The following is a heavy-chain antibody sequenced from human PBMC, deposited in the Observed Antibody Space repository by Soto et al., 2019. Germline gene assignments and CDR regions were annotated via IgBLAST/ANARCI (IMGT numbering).Heavy chain of an antibody. Sequence: SGPTLMNPTQTLTLTCTFSGFSLSTSGVGVGWIRRPPGKALVWLALIYWNDGKRYSPSLKSRLTITKDTSKNKVVLTMTYLDSVDTATYYSTQNRYSIGCLFDDWGQGTPVTVSS. CDR2: IYWNDGK. V-gene: IGHV2-5*01. D-gene: IGHD6-19*01. CDR1: GFSLSTSGVG. CDR3: TQNRYSIGCLFDD. J-gene: IGHJ4*02.